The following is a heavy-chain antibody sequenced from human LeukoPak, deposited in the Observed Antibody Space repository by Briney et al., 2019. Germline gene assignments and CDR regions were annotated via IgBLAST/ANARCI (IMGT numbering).Heavy chain of an antibody. V-gene: IGHV3-23*01. CDR1: GFTFSSYA. CDR2: ISGSGGST. J-gene: IGHJ3*02. CDR3: ASPLDDYGGNSGAFDI. D-gene: IGHD4-23*01. Sequence: GGSLRLSGAASGFTFSSYAMSWVRQAPGKGLEWVSAISGSGGSTYYADSVKGRFTISRDNAKNSLYLQMNSLRAEDTAVYYCASPLDDYGGNSGAFDIWGQGTMVTVSS.